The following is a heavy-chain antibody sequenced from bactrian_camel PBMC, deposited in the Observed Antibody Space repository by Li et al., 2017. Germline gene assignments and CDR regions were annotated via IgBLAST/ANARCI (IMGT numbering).Heavy chain of an antibody. CDR1: VFTGSSYC. V-gene: IGHV3S44*01. CDR3: AVRLGKSPGDCSLRPVYNY. Sequence: VQLVESGGGSVQAGGSLRLSCDTSVFTGSSYCMGWFHQPLNIRAGVAVIGSDNTTVYADSVKGRSTISRDNAKNALYLQMDSLKPEDSGIYYCAVRLGKSPGDCSLRPVYNYWGRGTQVTVS. J-gene: IGHJ4*01. D-gene: IGHD3*01. CDR2: IGSDNTT.